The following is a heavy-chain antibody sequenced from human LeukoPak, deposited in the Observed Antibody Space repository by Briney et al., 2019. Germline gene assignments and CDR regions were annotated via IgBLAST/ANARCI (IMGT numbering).Heavy chain of an antibody. J-gene: IGHJ4*02. CDR2: ISYDGSNT. Sequence: GRSLRLSCAASGFTFSTYAMHWVRQAPSKGLEWVAVISYDGSNTYYADSVKGRFTISRDNSKNTLYLQLNSLRAEDTAVYYCARDSTYYYASGSSGPHYFHYWGQGTLVTVSS. CDR3: ARDSTYYYASGSSGPHYFHY. CDR1: GFTFSTYA. V-gene: IGHV3-30*01. D-gene: IGHD3-10*01.